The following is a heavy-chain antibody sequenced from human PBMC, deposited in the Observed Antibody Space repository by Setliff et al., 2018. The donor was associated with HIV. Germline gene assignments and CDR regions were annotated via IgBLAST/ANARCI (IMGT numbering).Heavy chain of an antibody. Sequence: PGGSMRLSCAAFGFTFSNYGMHWVRQAPGKGLEWISFIGGHGRIIHYADSVKGRFTITRDNAKNSVYLQMHSLRVEDTAVYYCAAVPWGHSSLIIDQWGQGTPVTVSS. D-gene: IGHD3-16*01. CDR3: AAVPWGHSSLIIDQ. J-gene: IGHJ4*02. V-gene: IGHV3-48*03. CDR1: GFTFSNYG. CDR2: IGGHGRII.